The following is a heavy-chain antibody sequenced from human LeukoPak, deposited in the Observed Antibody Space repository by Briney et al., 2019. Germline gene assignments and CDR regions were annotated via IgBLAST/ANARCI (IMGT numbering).Heavy chain of an antibody. CDR1: GLTFSNYA. V-gene: IGHV3-74*01. D-gene: IGHD6-19*01. CDR3: ARGPRRAGYSSGWSSTYWFDP. CDR2: INSDGSST. J-gene: IGHJ5*02. Sequence: GGSLRLSCAASGLTFSNYAMSWVRQAPGKGLVWVSRINSDGSSTSYADSVKGRFTISRDNAKNTLYLQMNSLRAEDTAVYYCARGPRRAGYSSGWSSTYWFDPWGQGTLVTVSS.